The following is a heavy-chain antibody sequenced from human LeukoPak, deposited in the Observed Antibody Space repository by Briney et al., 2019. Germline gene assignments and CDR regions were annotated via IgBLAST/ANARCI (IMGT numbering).Heavy chain of an antibody. CDR1: GYTFTSYG. J-gene: IGHJ4*02. Sequence: ASVKVSCKASGYTFTSYGISWVRQAPGQGLEWMGWISAYNGNTNYAQKLQGRVTMTTDTSTSTAYMELSSLRSEDTAVYYCAREVESTTVVTIDYWGQGTLVTVSS. CDR2: ISAYNGNT. D-gene: IGHD4-23*01. V-gene: IGHV1-18*01. CDR3: AREVESTTVVTIDY.